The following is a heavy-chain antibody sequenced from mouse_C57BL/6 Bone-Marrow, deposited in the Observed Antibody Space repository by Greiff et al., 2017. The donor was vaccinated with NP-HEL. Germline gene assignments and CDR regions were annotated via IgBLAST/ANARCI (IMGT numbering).Heavy chain of an antibody. CDR3: ARSRDYDGFPFAY. CDR1: GYSFTGYY. D-gene: IGHD2-4*01. CDR2: INPSTGGT. V-gene: IGHV1-42*01. Sequence: EVKLQESGPELVKPGASVKISCKASGYSFTGYYMNWVKQSPEKSLEWIGEINPSTGGTTYNQKFKAKATLTVDKSSSTAYMQLKSLTSEDSAVYYCARSRDYDGFPFAYWGQGTLVTVSA. J-gene: IGHJ3*01.